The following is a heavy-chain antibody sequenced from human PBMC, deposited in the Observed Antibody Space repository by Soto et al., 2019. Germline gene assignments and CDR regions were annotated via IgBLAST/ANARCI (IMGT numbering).Heavy chain of an antibody. J-gene: IGHJ3*02. CDR2: IYYSGST. CDR1: GGSISSSSYY. CDR3: ARPLYCSSTSCYDAFDI. D-gene: IGHD2-2*01. Sequence: QLQLQESGPGLVKPSETLSLTCTVSGGSISSSSYYWGWIRQPPGKGLEWIGSIYYSGSTYYNPSLKSRVPISVDTSKNQFSLKLSSVTAADTAVYYCARPLYCSSTSCYDAFDIWGQGTMVTVSS. V-gene: IGHV4-39*01.